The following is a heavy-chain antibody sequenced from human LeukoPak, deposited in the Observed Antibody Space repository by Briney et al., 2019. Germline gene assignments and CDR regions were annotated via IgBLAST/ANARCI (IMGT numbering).Heavy chain of an antibody. CDR3: ATYRQVLLPFES. V-gene: IGHV3-23*01. CDR2: IFPSGGEI. J-gene: IGHJ4*02. Sequence: PGGSLRLSCVVSGFTFSTFAMIWVRHPPGKGLEWVSSIFPSGGEIHYADSVRGRFTISRDNSKSILSLQMNSLRAEDTATYYCATYRQVLLPFESWGQGTPVTVSS. D-gene: IGHD5-18*01. CDR1: GFTFSTFA.